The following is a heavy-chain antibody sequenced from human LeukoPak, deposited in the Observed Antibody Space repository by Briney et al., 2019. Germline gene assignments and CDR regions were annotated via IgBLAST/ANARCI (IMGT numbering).Heavy chain of an antibody. CDR3: ARGPPSTNYDFWSGQNFPSY. Sequence: ASVKVSCKASGYTFTSYDINWVRQATGQGLEWMGWMNPNSGNTGYAQKFQGRVTMTRNTSISTAYMELSSLRSEDTAVYYCARGPPSTNYDFWSGQNFPSYWGQGTLVTVSS. CDR1: GYTFTSYD. D-gene: IGHD3-3*01. V-gene: IGHV1-8*01. CDR2: MNPNSGNT. J-gene: IGHJ4*02.